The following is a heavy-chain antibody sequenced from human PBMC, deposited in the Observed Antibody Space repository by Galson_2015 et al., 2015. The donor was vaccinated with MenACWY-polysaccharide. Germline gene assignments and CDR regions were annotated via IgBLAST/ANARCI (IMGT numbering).Heavy chain of an antibody. D-gene: IGHD4-17*01. J-gene: IGHJ4*02. Sequence: SLRLSCAASGFTFSSYSMNWVRQAPGKGLEWVSSISSSSSYIYYADSVKGRFTISRDNAKNSLYLQMNSLRAEDTAVYYCARGPMTTVTTFDYWGQGTLVTVSS. V-gene: IGHV3-21*01. CDR2: ISSSSSYI. CDR1: GFTFSSYS. CDR3: ARGPMTTVTTFDY.